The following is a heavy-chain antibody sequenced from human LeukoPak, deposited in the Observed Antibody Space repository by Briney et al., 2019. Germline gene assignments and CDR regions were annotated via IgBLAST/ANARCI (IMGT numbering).Heavy chain of an antibody. J-gene: IGHJ4*02. Sequence: PSETLSLTCTVSGGSISSGSYYWSWIRQPAGKGLEWIRRIYTSGSTNYNPSLKSRVTISVDTSKNQFSLKLSSVTAADTPVYYCARDRGPAAAIFDYWGQGTLVTVSS. CDR1: GGSISSGSYY. CDR2: IYTSGST. CDR3: ARDRGPAAAIFDY. V-gene: IGHV4-61*02. D-gene: IGHD2-2*01.